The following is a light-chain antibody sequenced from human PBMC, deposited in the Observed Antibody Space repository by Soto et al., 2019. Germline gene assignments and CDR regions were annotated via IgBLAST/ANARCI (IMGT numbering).Light chain of an antibody. CDR2: AAT. CDR3: QQYNNWPPET. Sequence: EIVMTQSPAILSVSPGERATLSCRASQSVSGNLAWYQQTPGQPPRLLIYAATTRAPGVPDRFSGSGSGTDLSLTIRSLQSEDFAVYFCQQYNNWPPETFGQGTKLGIK. V-gene: IGKV3-15*01. CDR1: QSVSGN. J-gene: IGKJ2*01.